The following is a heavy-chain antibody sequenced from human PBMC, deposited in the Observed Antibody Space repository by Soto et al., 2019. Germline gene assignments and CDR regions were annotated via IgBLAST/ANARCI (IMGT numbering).Heavy chain of an antibody. CDR1: GFTFRSYG. CDR2: IWYDGNIK. CDR3: AKDRSRYCSSSTCHGALDS. V-gene: IGHV3-33*06. Sequence: LRLSCAASGFTFRSYGMHWVRQAPGKELEWVAVIWYDGNIKYYADSEKGRFTISRDNSKNTLYLQMNSLRAEDTAVYYCAKDRSRYCSSSTCHGALDSWGQGTLVTVSS. D-gene: IGHD2-2*01. J-gene: IGHJ4*02.